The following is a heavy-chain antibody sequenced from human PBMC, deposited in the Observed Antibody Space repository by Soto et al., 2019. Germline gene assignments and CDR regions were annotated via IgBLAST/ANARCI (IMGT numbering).Heavy chain of an antibody. Sequence: QVQLQESGPGLVKPSGTLSLTCAVSGGSISSSNWWSWVRQPPGKGLEWIGEIYHSGSTNYNPPLKSRVNISVDKSKNQFSLKLSSVTAADTAVYYCARDAGYNYPRSAFDIWGQGTMVTVSS. CDR1: GGSISSSNW. V-gene: IGHV4-4*02. CDR3: ARDAGYNYPRSAFDI. D-gene: IGHD5-12*01. CDR2: IYHSGST. J-gene: IGHJ3*02.